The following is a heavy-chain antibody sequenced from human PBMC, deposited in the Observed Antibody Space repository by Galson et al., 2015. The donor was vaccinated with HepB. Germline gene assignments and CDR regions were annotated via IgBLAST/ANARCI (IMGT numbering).Heavy chain of an antibody. V-gene: IGHV3-30*02. Sequence: SLRLSCAASGFTFSTYGMHWVRQAPGKGLEWVAFIHYDGNNKYYTDSVRGRFTISKDNSKNTMHLQMNSLRAEDTAVYYCAKDSLGYSYGYYFDYWGQGTLVTVSS. J-gene: IGHJ4*02. CDR3: AKDSLGYSYGYYFDY. D-gene: IGHD5-18*01. CDR2: IHYDGNNK. CDR1: GFTFSTYG.